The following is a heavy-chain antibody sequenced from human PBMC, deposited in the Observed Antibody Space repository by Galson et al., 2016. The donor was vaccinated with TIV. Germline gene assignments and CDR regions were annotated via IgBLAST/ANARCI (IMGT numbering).Heavy chain of an antibody. J-gene: IGHJ6*04. CDR2: VTPNFRTP. CDR3: AGGGGYYDYGNYYYYVLDV. Sequence: SVKVSCKASGGTFTNYVINWVRQAPGQGLEWMGGVTPNFRTPQCAQKFQGRVTIIADESTSTTYLEVSSLTSDDTAVYFCAGGGGYYDYGNYYYYVLDVWGKGTTVTVSS. V-gene: IGHV1-69*13. D-gene: IGHD3-16*01. CDR1: GGTFTNYV.